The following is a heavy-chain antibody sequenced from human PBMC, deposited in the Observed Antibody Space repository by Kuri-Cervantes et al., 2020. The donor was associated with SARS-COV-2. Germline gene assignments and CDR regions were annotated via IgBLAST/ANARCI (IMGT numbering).Heavy chain of an antibody. J-gene: IGHJ3*02. CDR3: AKGGSCYFGQLCPGWDDAFDI. V-gene: IGHV3-74*01. CDR1: GFTFSSYW. CDR2: INSDGSST. Sequence: GGSLRLSCAASGFTFSSYWMHWVRQAPGKGLVWVSRINSDGSSTSYADSVKGRFTISRDNAKNTLYLQMNSLRAEDTAVYYCAKGGSCYFGQLCPGWDDAFDIWGQGTMVTVSS. D-gene: IGHD2-15*01.